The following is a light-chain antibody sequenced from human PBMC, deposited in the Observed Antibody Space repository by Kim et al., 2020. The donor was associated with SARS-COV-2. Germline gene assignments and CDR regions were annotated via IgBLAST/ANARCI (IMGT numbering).Light chain of an antibody. CDR1: SSNIGAGYD. CDR2: GNS. CDR3: QSYDSSLGVV. V-gene: IGLV1-40*01. J-gene: IGLJ1*01. Sequence: QSVLTQPPSVSGAPGQRATISCTGSSSNIGAGYDVHWYQQLPGTAPKLLIYGNSNRPSGVPDRFSASKSGTSASLAITGLQAEDEADYYCQSYDSSLGVVFGSGTKLTVL.